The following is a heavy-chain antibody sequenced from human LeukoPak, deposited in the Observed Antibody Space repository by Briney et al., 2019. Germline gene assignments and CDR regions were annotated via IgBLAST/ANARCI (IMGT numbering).Heavy chain of an antibody. D-gene: IGHD6-6*01. CDR1: GGSIISSYY. CDR2: IYYSDNT. V-gene: IGHV4-59*08. J-gene: IGHJ4*02. CDR3: ARHVHPFYFDY. Sequence: SETLSLTCTVSGGSIISSYYWSWIRQPPGKGLEWIGYIYYSDNTNYNPSLKSRVTISVDTSKNQFSLKLSSVTAADTAVYYCARHVHPFYFDYWGQGTLVTVSS.